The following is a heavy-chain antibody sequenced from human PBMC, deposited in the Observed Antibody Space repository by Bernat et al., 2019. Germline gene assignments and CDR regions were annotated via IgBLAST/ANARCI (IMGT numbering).Heavy chain of an antibody. V-gene: IGHV4-39*01. Sequence: QLQLQESGPGLVKPSETLSLTCTVSGCSMTITGFYWAWIRLTPGKGLEWTGNIYYTGSTQYNPSLKSRVTISVDTSKNQFSLRMTSVTAADTAVYYCARQFCSSISCYIDYWGPGTRVTVSS. J-gene: IGHJ4*02. D-gene: IGHD2-2*02. CDR2: IYYTGST. CDR3: ARQFCSSISCYIDY. CDR1: GCSMTITGFY.